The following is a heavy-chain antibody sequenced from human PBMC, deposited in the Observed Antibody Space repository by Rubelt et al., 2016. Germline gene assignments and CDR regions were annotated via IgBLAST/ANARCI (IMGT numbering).Heavy chain of an antibody. J-gene: IGHJ6*02. CDR3: ARHGAYYYFGMDV. Sequence: EVQLVESGGGLIQSGGSLRLSCAASGFTVSTNYMSWVRQAPGKGLEWVAGLNWDGSSTTYAESVKGRFTVSRDNAKNSLFLQMNSLGSEDTALYYCARHGAYYYFGMDVWGQGTTVTVS. CDR2: LNWDGSST. D-gene: IGHD1-26*01. CDR1: GFTVSTNY. V-gene: IGHV3-20*04.